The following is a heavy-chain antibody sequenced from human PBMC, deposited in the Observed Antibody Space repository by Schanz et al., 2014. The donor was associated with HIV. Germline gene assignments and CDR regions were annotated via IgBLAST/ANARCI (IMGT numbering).Heavy chain of an antibody. Sequence: EVQLVESGGGLVQPGGSLTLSCAASGFSFSDYWMHWARQVPGKGVLWVSRMNNDVSSRLYADSVKGRFTISRDNAKNTLYLQMNTLTDEDTAVYYCARRAGFGDYVDYWGPGTLVTVSS. CDR1: GFSFSDYW. J-gene: IGHJ4*02. D-gene: IGHD3-10*01. CDR3: ARRAGFGDYVDY. CDR2: MNNDVSSR. V-gene: IGHV3-74*01.